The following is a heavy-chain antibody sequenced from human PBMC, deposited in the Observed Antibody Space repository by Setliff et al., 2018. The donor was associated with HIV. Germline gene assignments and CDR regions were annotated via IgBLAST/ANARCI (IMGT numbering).Heavy chain of an antibody. CDR1: GYTFNSYG. J-gene: IGHJ4*02. D-gene: IGHD6-19*01. V-gene: IGHV1-18*01. CDR3: ARWVSQAYTYGSGAYYYFDF. Sequence: ASVKVSCKASGYTFNSYGISWVRQAPGQGPEWVGWIATYNGNTNYAQRLQGRVTLTTDTSTSTAYMELRSLRFDDTAVYFCARWVSQAYTYGSGAYYYFDFWGLGTLVTVSS. CDR2: IATYNGNT.